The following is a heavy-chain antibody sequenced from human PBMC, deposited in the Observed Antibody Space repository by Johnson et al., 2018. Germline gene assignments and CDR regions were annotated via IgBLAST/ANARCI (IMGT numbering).Heavy chain of an antibody. Sequence: LQESGAEVKKPGESLKISCKGSGYSFTTHWIAWVRQMPGKGLDWMGIIYPGDSDIRYSPSFQGQVTISADKSISTAYLRWSSLKASDTAMYHGARDGGPGVDAFDIWGQGTLVTVSS. CDR1: GYSFTTHW. CDR3: ARDGGPGVDAFDI. D-gene: IGHD3-16*01. CDR2: IYPGDSDI. V-gene: IGHV5-51*01. J-gene: IGHJ3*02.